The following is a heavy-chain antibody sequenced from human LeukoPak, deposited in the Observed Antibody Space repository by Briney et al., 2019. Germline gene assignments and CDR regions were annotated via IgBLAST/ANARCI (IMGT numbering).Heavy chain of an antibody. V-gene: IGHV4-4*07. D-gene: IGHD3-3*01. Sequence: SETLSLTCTVSGGSISSYYWSWIRQPAGKGLEWIGRIYTSGSTNYNPSLKSRVTMSVDTSKNQFSLKLSSVTAADTAVYYCAGETNDFWSGYYGGRYYFDYWGQGALVTVSS. CDR1: GGSISSYY. CDR2: IYTSGST. J-gene: IGHJ4*02. CDR3: AGETNDFWSGYYGGRYYFDY.